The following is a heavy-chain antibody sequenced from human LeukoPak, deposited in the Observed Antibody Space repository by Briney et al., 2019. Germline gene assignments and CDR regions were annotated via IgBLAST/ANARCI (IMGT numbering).Heavy chain of an antibody. V-gene: IGHV3-23*01. CDR2: VSGGGVTT. Sequence: GGSLRLSCAASGFTFSSYAMSWVRQAPGKGLEWVSAVSGGGVTTYYTDSVKGRFTISRDNSKNTLYLQTNSLRAEDTAVYYCAKESNYGGNSENFDYWGQGTLVTVSS. CDR3: AKESNYGGNSENFDY. D-gene: IGHD4-23*01. J-gene: IGHJ4*02. CDR1: GFTFSSYA.